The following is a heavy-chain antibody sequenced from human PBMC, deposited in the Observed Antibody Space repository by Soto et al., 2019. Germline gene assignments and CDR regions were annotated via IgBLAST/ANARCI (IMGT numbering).Heavy chain of an antibody. J-gene: IGHJ5*02. D-gene: IGHD3-9*01. Sequence: SETMSLTCTVSGGSISSYYWSWIRQPPGKGLEWIGYIYYSGSTNYNPSLKSRVTISVDTSKNQFSLKLSSVTAADTAVYYCARDRLANWFDPWGQGTLVTVS. CDR1: GGSISSYY. CDR2: IYYSGST. V-gene: IGHV4-59*01. CDR3: ARDRLANWFDP.